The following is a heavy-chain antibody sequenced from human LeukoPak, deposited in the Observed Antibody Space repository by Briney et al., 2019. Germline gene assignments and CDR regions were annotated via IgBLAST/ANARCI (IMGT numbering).Heavy chain of an antibody. J-gene: IGHJ5*01. CDR2: VYYSGSI. V-gene: IGHV4-39*01. Sequence: SETLSLTCTVSGGSITAGNHHWGWIRQPPGKGLEWIGSVYYSGSIFSDTSHKSRVTISGDASKNQFSLSLSSVTAADTAVYYCARLNPGYVTAPHDSWGQGMLVTVSS. D-gene: IGHD3-16*01. CDR3: ARLNPGYVTAPHDS. CDR1: GGSITAGNHH.